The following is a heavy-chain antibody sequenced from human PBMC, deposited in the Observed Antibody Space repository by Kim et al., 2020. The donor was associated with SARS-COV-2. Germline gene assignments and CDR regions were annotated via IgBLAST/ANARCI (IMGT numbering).Heavy chain of an antibody. CDR2: ISSSSSTI. Sequence: GGYLRLSWAASGFTFSSYSMNWVRQAPGKGLEWVSYISSSSSTIYYADSVKGRFTISRDNAKNSLYLQMNSLRDEDTAVYYCARFGSGYYSGAFDIWGQGTMVTVSS. CDR3: ARFGSGYYSGAFDI. V-gene: IGHV3-48*02. D-gene: IGHD3-22*01. J-gene: IGHJ3*02. CDR1: GFTFSSYS.